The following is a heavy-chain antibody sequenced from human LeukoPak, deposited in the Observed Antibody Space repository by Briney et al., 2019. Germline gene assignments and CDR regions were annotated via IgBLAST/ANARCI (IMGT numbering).Heavy chain of an antibody. CDR1: GYTFTSYA. D-gene: IGHD3-22*01. Sequence: ASVKVSCKASGYTFTSYAMHWVRQAPGQRLEWMGWINAGNGNTKYSQKLQGRVTMTTDTSTSTAYMELRSLRSDDTAVYYCARVIYDSSGYLWKIDYWGQGTLVTVSS. J-gene: IGHJ4*02. V-gene: IGHV1-3*01. CDR3: ARVIYDSSGYLWKIDY. CDR2: INAGNGNT.